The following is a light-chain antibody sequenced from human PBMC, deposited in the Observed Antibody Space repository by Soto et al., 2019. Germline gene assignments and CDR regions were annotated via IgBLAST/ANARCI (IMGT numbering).Light chain of an antibody. CDR3: QQYNSLWT. Sequence: DIQMTQSPSTLSASVGDRVTITCRASQSISSWLAWYQQKPGKAPKLLIYKASSLESGVPSRFSGSGSGTEFTLTISSLQPDDFATYYCQQYNSLWTFGQGXKV. V-gene: IGKV1-5*03. J-gene: IGKJ1*01. CDR2: KAS. CDR1: QSISSW.